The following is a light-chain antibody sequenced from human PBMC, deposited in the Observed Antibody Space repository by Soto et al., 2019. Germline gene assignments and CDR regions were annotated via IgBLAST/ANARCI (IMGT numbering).Light chain of an antibody. J-gene: IGKJ4*01. CDR2: GAS. CDR1: QSVSSH. Sequence: EIVLTQSPASLSLSPGERATLSCRASQSVSSHLAWFQQRPGQAPRLLIYGASNRATGIPARFGGSGSGTNFPLTISSLEPEDSAVYYSKQRSNWPPVLTFGGGTKVEIK. CDR3: KQRSNWPPVLT. V-gene: IGKV3-11*01.